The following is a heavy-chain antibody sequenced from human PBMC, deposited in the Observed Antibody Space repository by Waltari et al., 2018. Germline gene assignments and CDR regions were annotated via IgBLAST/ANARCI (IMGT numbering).Heavy chain of an antibody. CDR3: SKSQSHYYGLDV. J-gene: IGHJ6*02. CDR2: IRCDGSNK. V-gene: IGHV3-30*02. Sequence: QVELVEAGGGVGKPGGSLRISCAASGFTCSNYGLHWDPQAPGKGLEWLAFIRCDGSNKYYADSVEGRFIITRNNSKNTLYLLMISLRAEDTTVYYCSKSQSHYYGLDVWGQGTTVTVSS. CDR1: GFTCSNYG. D-gene: IGHD2-21*02.